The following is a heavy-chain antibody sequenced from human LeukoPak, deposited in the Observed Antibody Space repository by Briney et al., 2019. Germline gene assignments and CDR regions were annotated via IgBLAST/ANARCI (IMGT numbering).Heavy chain of an antibody. CDR2: INTNTGNP. CDR1: GYSFTSYA. Sequence: APVKACCKASGYSFTSYAMNWVRQAPGQGLEWRGWINTNTGNPTYAQGFTGRFVFSLDTSVSTAYLQISSLKAEDTAVYYCAREKDIVENWFDPWGQGTLVTVSS. D-gene: IGHD2-15*01. V-gene: IGHV7-4-1*02. J-gene: IGHJ5*02. CDR3: AREKDIVENWFDP.